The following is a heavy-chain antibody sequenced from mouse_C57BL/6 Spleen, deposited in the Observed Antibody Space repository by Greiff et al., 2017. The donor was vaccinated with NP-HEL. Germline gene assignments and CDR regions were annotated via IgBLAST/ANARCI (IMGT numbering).Heavy chain of an antibody. CDR2: ISSGSSTI. CDR1: GFTFSDYG. V-gene: IGHV5-17*01. CDR3: ARPYDGSPYYAMDY. D-gene: IGHD1-1*01. J-gene: IGHJ4*01. Sequence: EVQRVESGGGLVKPGGSLKLSCAASGFTFSDYGMHWVRQAPEKGLEWVAYISSGSSTIYYADTVKGRFTISRDNAKNTLFLQMTSLRSEDTAMYYCARPYDGSPYYAMDYWGQGTSVTVSS.